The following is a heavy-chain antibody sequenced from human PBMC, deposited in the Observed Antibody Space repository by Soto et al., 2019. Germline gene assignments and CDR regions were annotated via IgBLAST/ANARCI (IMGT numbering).Heavy chain of an antibody. J-gene: IGHJ4*02. D-gene: IGHD3-10*01. V-gene: IGHV4-34*01. CDR3: ARGYYYGSGSYHDDS. Sequence: PSETLSLTCAVYGGSFSGYYWSWIRQSPGKGLEWIGEINHSGSTNYNPSLKSRVTISLDTPKNQFSLKLSSVTAADTAMYYCARGYYYGSGSYHDDSWGQGTLVTVSS. CDR2: INHSGST. CDR1: GGSFSGYY.